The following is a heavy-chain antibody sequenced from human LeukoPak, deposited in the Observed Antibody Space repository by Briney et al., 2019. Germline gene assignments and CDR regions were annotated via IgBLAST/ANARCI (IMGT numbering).Heavy chain of an antibody. V-gene: IGHV4-59*01. Sequence: PSETLSLTCTVPGASISRYYWSWIRQPPGKGLEWIGYSYSGNTNYNPSLKSRVTISVDTSKNQFSLQLTSVTAADTALYFCASRGVVRGISYYFDYWGRGALVTVSS. D-gene: IGHD3-10*02. CDR1: GASISRYY. CDR2: SYSGNT. CDR3: ASRGVVRGISYYFDY. J-gene: IGHJ4*02.